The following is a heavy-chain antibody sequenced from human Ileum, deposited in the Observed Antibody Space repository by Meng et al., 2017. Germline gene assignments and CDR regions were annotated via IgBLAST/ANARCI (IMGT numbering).Heavy chain of an antibody. J-gene: IGHJ4*02. V-gene: IGHV6-1*01. D-gene: IGHD7-27*01. CDR1: GDSVSSDTGA. CDR3: AGKDWGEGLDF. CDR2: TYYRSRWYN. Sequence: HVQLQQSVSGRVKPSQTLSHTCALSGDSVSSDTGAWNWIRQSPSRSLEWLGRTYYRSRWYNNYAVSVKSRITINPDTSKNQFSLQLNSVTPDDTAVYYCAGKDWGEGLDFWDQGTLVTVSS.